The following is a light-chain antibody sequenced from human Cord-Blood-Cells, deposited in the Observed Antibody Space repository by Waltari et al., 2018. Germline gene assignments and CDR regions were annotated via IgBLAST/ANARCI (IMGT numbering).Light chain of an antibody. Sequence: VSGSPGQSITISCTGTSSDVGSYNLVSWYQQHPGKAPKLMIYEGSKRPSGVSNRFSGSKSGNTASLTISGLQAEDEADYYCCSYAGSSSVVFGGGTKLTVL. CDR2: EGS. J-gene: IGLJ2*01. CDR3: CSYAGSSSVV. V-gene: IGLV2-23*01. CDR1: SSDVGSYNL.